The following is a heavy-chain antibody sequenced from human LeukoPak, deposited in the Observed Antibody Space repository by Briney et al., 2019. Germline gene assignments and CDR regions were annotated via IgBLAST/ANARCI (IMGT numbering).Heavy chain of an antibody. CDR1: GFTFDDFA. CDR2: ISGNGYST. V-gene: IGHV3-43*02. D-gene: IGHD3-22*01. CDR3: AKDIRERGYAAF. J-gene: IGHJ4*02. Sequence: GGSLRLSCAASGFTFDDFAMHWVRQAPGKGLEWVSLISGNGYSTYYADSIKGRFTISRDNSRNSLYLQMNSLRSEDTALYYYAKDIRERGYAAFWGQGTLVIVSS.